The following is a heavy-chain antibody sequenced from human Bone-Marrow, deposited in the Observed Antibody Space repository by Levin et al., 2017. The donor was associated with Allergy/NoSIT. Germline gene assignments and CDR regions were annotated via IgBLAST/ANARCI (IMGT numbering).Heavy chain of an antibody. CDR3: ARGQHAFDL. Sequence: PGGSLRLSCAASGFIFSDFDMNWVRLSKGKGLEWVSTIDTAGDTYYAASVKGRFTISRENAYNSLYLQVNGLTAGDTAVYYCARGQHAFDLWGQGTMVTVSS. D-gene: IGHD2-2*01. CDR1: GFIFSDFD. CDR2: IDTAGDT. V-gene: IGHV3-13*01. J-gene: IGHJ3*01.